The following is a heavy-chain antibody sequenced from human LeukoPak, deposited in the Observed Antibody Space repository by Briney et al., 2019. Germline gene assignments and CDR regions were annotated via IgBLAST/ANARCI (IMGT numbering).Heavy chain of an antibody. J-gene: IGHJ4*02. Sequence: SETLSLTCTVSGGSISSSSYYWGWIRQPPGKGLEWIGNIYYSGSTYYNPSLKSRVTISVDTSKNQFSLKLSSVTAADSAVYYCARAYPGYSSSWYRGYYFDYWGQGTLVTVSS. CDR3: ARAYPGYSSSWYRGYYFDY. V-gene: IGHV4-39*07. D-gene: IGHD6-13*01. CDR1: GGSISSSSYY. CDR2: IYYSGST.